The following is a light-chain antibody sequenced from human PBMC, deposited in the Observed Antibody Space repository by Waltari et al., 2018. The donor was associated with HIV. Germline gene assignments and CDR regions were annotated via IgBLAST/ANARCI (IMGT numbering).Light chain of an antibody. V-gene: IGLV1-51*01. CDR1: TSNIGNNY. Sequence: QSVLTQPPSVSAAPGQTVNFSCSGSTSNIGNNYVSWYQQLPGTAPKLLIYENKWRPSWMPDRFSVSKSGTSATLGVTGLQTGDEADYYCATWDTNLIGVVFGGGTKLTVL. CDR3: ATWDTNLIGVV. J-gene: IGLJ2*01. CDR2: ENK.